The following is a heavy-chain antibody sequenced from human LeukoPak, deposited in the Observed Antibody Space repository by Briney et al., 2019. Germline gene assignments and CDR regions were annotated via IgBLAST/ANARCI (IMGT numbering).Heavy chain of an antibody. CDR2: INAGNGNT. J-gene: IGHJ4*02. CDR3: ASFIGADY. D-gene: IGHD1-26*01. CDR1: GYTFTSYG. V-gene: IGHV1-3*01. Sequence: VASVKVSCKASGYTFTSYGISWVRQAPGQRLEWMGWINAGNGNTRYSQKFQGRVTITRDTSASTAYMELSSLRSEDTAVYYCASFIGADYWGQGTLVTVSS.